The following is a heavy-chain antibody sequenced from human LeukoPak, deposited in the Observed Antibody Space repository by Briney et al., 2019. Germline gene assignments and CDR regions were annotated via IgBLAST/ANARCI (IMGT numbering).Heavy chain of an antibody. CDR3: GRDIVDGGDDY. Sequence: PGGSLRLSCVASGFTFTKHWMSWVRQAPGKGLEWVANIKEDGSVKNNMDSVKGRFTISRDNAKNSVSLQMNSLRAEDTAVYYCGRDIVDGGDDYWGQGTLVTVSS. J-gene: IGHJ4*02. CDR2: IKEDGSVK. D-gene: IGHD2-21*02. V-gene: IGHV3-7*01. CDR1: GFTFTKHW.